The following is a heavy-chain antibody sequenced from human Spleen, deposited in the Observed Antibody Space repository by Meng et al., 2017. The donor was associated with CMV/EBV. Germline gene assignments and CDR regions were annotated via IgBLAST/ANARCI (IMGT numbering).Heavy chain of an antibody. V-gene: IGHV1-46*01. J-gene: IGHJ6*02. D-gene: IGHD1-1*01. CDR2: INPSGGST. CDR3: ARDSETGTLNYYYGMDV. CDR1: GYTFPSYY. Sequence: ASVKVSCKASGYTFPSYYMHWVRQAPGQGLEWMGIINPSGGSTSYAQKFQGRVTMARDTSTSTVYMELSSLRSEDTAVYYCARDSETGTLNYYYGMDVWGQGTTVTVSS.